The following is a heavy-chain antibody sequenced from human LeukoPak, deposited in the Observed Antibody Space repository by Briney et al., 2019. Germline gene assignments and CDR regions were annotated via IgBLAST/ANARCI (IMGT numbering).Heavy chain of an antibody. V-gene: IGHV5-51*01. CDR2: IYPGDPET. D-gene: IGHD3-22*01. CDR3: ARLMDSSGYHLDY. J-gene: IGHJ4*02. CDR1: GYIFTTYW. Sequence: GESLKISSEVSGYIFTTYWLAWVRQMPGKGLEWMGIIYPGDPETRYSPSFQGQVTFSVDKSISTAYLQWNSLKASDTAMYYCARLMDSSGYHLDYWGQGTLVTVSS.